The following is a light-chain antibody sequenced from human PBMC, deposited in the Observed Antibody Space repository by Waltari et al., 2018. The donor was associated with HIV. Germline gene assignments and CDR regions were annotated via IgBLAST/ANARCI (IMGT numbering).Light chain of an antibody. Sequence: IQMTSSPSSLSASVGDRVTTTCRASQSISSYLNGYQQKPGKAPKLLIYAASSLQSGVPSRFSGSGSGTDFTLTISSLQPEDFATYYCQQSYSTLFTFGPGTKVDIK. V-gene: IGKV1-39*01. CDR3: QQSYSTLFT. CDR1: QSISSY. CDR2: AAS. J-gene: IGKJ3*01.